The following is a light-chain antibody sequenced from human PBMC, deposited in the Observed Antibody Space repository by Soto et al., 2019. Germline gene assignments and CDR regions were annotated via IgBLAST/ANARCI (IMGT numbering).Light chain of an antibody. CDR3: GTWDSSLSAGV. CDR1: SSNIGNNY. J-gene: IGLJ3*02. V-gene: IGLV1-51*01. Sequence: QSVLTQPPSVSAAPGQTVTISCSGSSSNIGNNYVSWYQQLPGTAPKLLIYDNNNRPSGIPDRFSGSKSDTSATLGITGLQTGDEADYYCGTWDSSLSAGVFGGGTQLTVL. CDR2: DNN.